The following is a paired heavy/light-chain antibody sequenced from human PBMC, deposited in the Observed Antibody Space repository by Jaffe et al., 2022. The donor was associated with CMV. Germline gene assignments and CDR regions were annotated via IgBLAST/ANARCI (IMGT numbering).Light chain of an antibody. Sequence: EIVMTQSPATLSVSPGERATLSCRASQSVSSNLAWYQQKPGQAPRLLIYGASTRATGIPARFSGSGSGTEFTLTISSLQSEDFAVYYCQQYNNWITFGQGTRLEIK. CDR3: QQYNNWIT. V-gene: IGKV3-15*01. J-gene: IGKJ5*01. CDR2: GAS. CDR1: QSVSSN.
Heavy chain of an antibody. CDR2: IYYSGST. D-gene: IGHD2-8*01. V-gene: IGHV4-39*01. CDR1: GGSISSSSYY. Sequence: QLQLQESGPGLVKPSETLSLTCTVSGGSISSSSYYWGWIRQPPGKGLEWIGSIYYSGSTYYNPSLKSRVTISVDTSKNQFSLKLSSVTAADTAVYYCARHSSENSHIVLMVYAIQGNWFDPWGQGTLVTVSS. CDR3: ARHSSENSHIVLMVYAIQGNWFDP. J-gene: IGHJ5*02.